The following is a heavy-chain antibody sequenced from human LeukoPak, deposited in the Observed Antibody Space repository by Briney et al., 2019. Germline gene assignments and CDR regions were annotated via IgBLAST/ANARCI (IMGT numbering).Heavy chain of an antibody. J-gene: IGHJ3*02. CDR1: GGSISSYY. Sequence: PSETLSLTCTVSGGSISSYYWSCIRQPAGKGLEWIGRIYTSGSTNYNPSLKSRVTMSVDTSKNQFSLKLSSVTAADTAVYYCARGGRAAASAFDIWGQGTMVTVSS. CDR3: ARGGRAAASAFDI. D-gene: IGHD6-13*01. CDR2: IYTSGST. V-gene: IGHV4-4*07.